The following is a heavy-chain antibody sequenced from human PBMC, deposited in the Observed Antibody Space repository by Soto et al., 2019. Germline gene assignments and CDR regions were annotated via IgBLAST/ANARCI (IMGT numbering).Heavy chain of an antibody. CDR3: GRLGDLSGAGSVDH. CDR1: GFTLRDYY. V-gene: IGHV3-11*01. CDR2: SSGSGDVK. J-gene: IGHJ4*02. Sequence: GGSLRLSGAASGFTLRDYYMGWFRQAAGKGLEWLSYSSGSGDVKLYADSVKGRFTISRDNAENSLYLQMSSLRAEDTAIYYCGRLGDLSGAGSVDHWGQGALVTVSS. D-gene: IGHD3-16*02.